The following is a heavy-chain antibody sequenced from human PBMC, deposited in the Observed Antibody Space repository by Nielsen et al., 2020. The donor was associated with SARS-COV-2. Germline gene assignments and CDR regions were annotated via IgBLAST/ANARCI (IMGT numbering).Heavy chain of an antibody. CDR3: ARDGSADAFDI. D-gene: IGHD2-2*03. V-gene: IGHV3-11*04. J-gene: IGHJ3*02. Sequence: GESLKISCAASGFTLADYYMSWIRQAPGGGLEWISYITNTADGSTVHYADSVKGRFTISRDNAKNSLYLQMNSLRAEDTAVYYCARDGSADAFDIWGQGTMVTVSS. CDR2: ITNTADGSTV. CDR1: GFTLADYY.